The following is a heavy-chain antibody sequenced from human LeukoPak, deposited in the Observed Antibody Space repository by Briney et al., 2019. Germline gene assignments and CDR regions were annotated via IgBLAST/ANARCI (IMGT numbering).Heavy chain of an antibody. CDR2: IIPIFGTA. CDR1: GGTFSSYA. CDR3: AREASLGGNQYPY. V-gene: IGHV1-69*13. J-gene: IGHJ4*02. Sequence: SVKVSCKASGGTFSSYAISWVRQAPGQGLEWMGGIIPIFGTANYAQKFQGRVTITADESTSTAYMELGSLRSEDTAVYYCAREASLGGNQYPYWGQGTLVTVSS. D-gene: IGHD1-26*01.